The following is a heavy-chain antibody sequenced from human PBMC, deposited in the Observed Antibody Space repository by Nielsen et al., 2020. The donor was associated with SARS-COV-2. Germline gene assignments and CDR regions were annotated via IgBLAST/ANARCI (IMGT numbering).Heavy chain of an antibody. Sequence: SETLSLTCIVSGGSISSSSYYWGWIRQPPGKGLEWIGSIYYSGSTYYNPSLKSRVTISVDTSKNQFSLKLSSVTAADTAVYYCARLHSLGYFDLWGRGTLVTVSS. CDR2: IYYSGST. CDR1: GGSISSSSYY. CDR3: ARLHSLGYFDL. D-gene: IGHD3-16*01. V-gene: IGHV4-39*01. J-gene: IGHJ2*01.